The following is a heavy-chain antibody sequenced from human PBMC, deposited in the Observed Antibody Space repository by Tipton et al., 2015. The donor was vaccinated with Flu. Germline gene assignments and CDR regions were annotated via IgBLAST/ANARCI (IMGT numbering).Heavy chain of an antibody. J-gene: IGHJ6*02. CDR1: GGSISSSDYY. D-gene: IGHD3-22*01. Sequence: TLSLTCTVSGGSISSSDYYWGWIRQPPGKGLEWIGSIYYRGSTYYNPSLKSRVTISVDTSKNQFSLKLSSVTAADTAVYYCARDPLDDSSGYYYDYYYGMDVWGPGTAVTVSS. CDR3: ARDPLDDSSGYYYDYYYGMDV. CDR2: IYYRGST. V-gene: IGHV4-39*02.